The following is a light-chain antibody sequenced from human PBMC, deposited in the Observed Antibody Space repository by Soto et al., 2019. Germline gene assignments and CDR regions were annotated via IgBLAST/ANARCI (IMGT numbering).Light chain of an antibody. Sequence: EIVLTHSPATLSLSPWEIATLSCWASQSVSSYLAWYQQKPGQAPRLLIYDASNRATGIPARFSGSGSGTDFTLTISSLEPEDFAVYYCQQRNNWSTFGQGTKVDIK. CDR3: QQRNNWST. V-gene: IGKV3-11*01. J-gene: IGKJ1*01. CDR2: DAS. CDR1: QSVSSY.